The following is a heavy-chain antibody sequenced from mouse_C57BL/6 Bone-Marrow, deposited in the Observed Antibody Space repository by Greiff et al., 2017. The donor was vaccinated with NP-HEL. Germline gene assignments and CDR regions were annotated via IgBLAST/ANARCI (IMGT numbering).Heavy chain of an antibody. Sequence: EVKLVESGGDLVKPGGSLKLSCAASGFTFSSYGMSWVRQTPDKRLEWVATISSGGSYTYYPDSVKGRFTISRDNAKNTLYLQMSSLKSEDTAMYYCARHYYGSRPWYFDVWGTGTTVTVSS. CDR3: ARHYYGSRPWYFDV. CDR2: ISSGGSYT. CDR1: GFTFSSYG. D-gene: IGHD1-1*01. J-gene: IGHJ1*03. V-gene: IGHV5-6*01.